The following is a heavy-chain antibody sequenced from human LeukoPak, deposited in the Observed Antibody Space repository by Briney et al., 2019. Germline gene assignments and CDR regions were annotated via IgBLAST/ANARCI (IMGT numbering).Heavy chain of an antibody. V-gene: IGHV3-21*01. CDR1: GFTFSSYS. CDR3: ARGLSHHFDY. J-gene: IGHJ4*02. D-gene: IGHD4/OR15-4a*01. CDR2: ISSSSSYI. Sequence: GGSLRLSCAAYGFTFSSYSMNWVRQAPGKGLEWVSSISSSSSYIYYADSVKGRFTISRDNAKNSLYLQMNSLRAEDTAVYYCARGLSHHFDYWGQGTLVTVSS.